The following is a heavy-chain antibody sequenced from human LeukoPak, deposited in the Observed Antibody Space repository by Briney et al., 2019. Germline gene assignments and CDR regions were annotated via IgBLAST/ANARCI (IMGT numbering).Heavy chain of an antibody. D-gene: IGHD1-26*01. J-gene: IGHJ4*02. V-gene: IGHV3-11*01. CDR1: GFDFREDY. Sequence: GGSLRLSCTGSGFDFREDYLSWMRQSPGKGLEWISYITASGRTIYYADSVKGRFTISRDNSKNTLYLQMNSLRAEDTAVYYCAKAPMEVGATTVTDFDYWGQGTLVTVSS. CDR2: ITASGRTI. CDR3: AKAPMEVGATTVTDFDY.